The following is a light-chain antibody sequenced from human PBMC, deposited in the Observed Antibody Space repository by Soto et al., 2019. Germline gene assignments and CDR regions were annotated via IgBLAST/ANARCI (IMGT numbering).Light chain of an antibody. Sequence: EIVLTQSPGTLYLSPGERATLSCMASQSFTSRSLAWYQQKPCLAPRLLISGTSNRAAGIPDRFSGSGSGTDFTLTISRLEPEDFAVYYCQQYDSSPRTFSQGIKVDIK. CDR2: GTS. V-gene: IGKV3-20*01. CDR1: QSFTSRS. CDR3: QQYDSSPRT. J-gene: IGKJ1*01.